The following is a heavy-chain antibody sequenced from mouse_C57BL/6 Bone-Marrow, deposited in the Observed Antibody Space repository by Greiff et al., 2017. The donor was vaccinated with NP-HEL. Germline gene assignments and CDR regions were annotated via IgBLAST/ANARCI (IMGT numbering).Heavy chain of an antibody. J-gene: IGHJ3*01. CDR3: AIYYSNPFAY. V-gene: IGHV5-12*01. Sequence: DVHLVESGGGLVQPGGSLKLSCAASGFTFSDYYMYWVRQTPEKRLEWVAYISNGGGSTYYPDTVKGRFTISRDNAKNTLYLQMSRLKSEDTAMYYCAIYYSNPFAYWGQGTLVTVSA. CDR1: GFTFSDYY. CDR2: ISNGGGST. D-gene: IGHD2-5*01.